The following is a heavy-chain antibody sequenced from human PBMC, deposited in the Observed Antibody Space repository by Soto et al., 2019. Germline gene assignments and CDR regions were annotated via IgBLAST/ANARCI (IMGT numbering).Heavy chain of an antibody. V-gene: IGHV4-39*02. Sequence: LEILSLTCTVSGGSIISSSYYWGWIRQPPGKGLEWIGSIYYSGSTYYNPSLKSRVTISVDTSKNHFSLKLSSVTAADTAVYYCATQEVGGSYVYTFDPWGQGTLVTVSS. CDR3: ATQEVGGSYVYTFDP. D-gene: IGHD1-26*01. J-gene: IGHJ5*02. CDR1: GGSIISSSYY. CDR2: IYYSGST.